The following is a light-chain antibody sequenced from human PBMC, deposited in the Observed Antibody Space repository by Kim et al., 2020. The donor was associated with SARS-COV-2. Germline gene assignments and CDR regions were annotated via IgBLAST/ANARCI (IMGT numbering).Light chain of an antibody. Sequence: LSPGERATLSCRASQTVSSSYLAWYQQKPGQAPRLLIYGASSRATGIPDRFSGSGSGTDFTLTISRLEPEDFAVYYCQQYGSSPLTFGGGTKVDIK. V-gene: IGKV3-20*01. CDR3: QQYGSSPLT. CDR1: QTVSSSY. J-gene: IGKJ4*01. CDR2: GAS.